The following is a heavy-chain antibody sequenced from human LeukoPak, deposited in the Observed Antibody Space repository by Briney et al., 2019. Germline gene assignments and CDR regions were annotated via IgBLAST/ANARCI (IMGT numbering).Heavy chain of an antibody. V-gene: IGHV1-58*02. Sequence: SVKVSCKASGFTFTSSAMQWVRQARGQRLEWIGWIVVGSGNTNYAQKFQERVTITRDMSTSTAYMELSSLRSEDTAVYYCAADPRFVDDAFDIWGQGTMVTVSS. D-gene: IGHD3-10*01. CDR1: GFTFTSSA. CDR3: AADPRFVDDAFDI. J-gene: IGHJ3*02. CDR2: IVVGSGNT.